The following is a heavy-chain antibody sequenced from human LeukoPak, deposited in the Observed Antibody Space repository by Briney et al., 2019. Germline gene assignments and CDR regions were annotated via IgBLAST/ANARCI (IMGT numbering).Heavy chain of an antibody. CDR1: GFTFSSYS. J-gene: IGHJ3*02. CDR3: AREGTYASDI. D-gene: IGHD1-1*01. CDR2: ISSSRSYT. Sequence: NSGGSLRLSCAASGFTFSSYSMNWVRQAPGKGLEWVSCISSSRSYTYYAGSVKGRFTISRDNAKNSLYLQMNSLRAEDTAVYYCAREGTYASDIWGQGTMVTVSS. V-gene: IGHV3-21*01.